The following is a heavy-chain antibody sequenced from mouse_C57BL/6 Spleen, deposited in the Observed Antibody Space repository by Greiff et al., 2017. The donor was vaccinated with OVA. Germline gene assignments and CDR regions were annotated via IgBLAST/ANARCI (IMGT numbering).Heavy chain of an antibody. J-gene: IGHJ4*01. CDR3: ARETGTLYAMDY. V-gene: IGHV5-16*01. Sequence: EVKLMESEGGLVQPGRSMKLSCTASGFTFSDYYMAWVRQVPEKGLEWVANINYDGSSTYYLDSLKSRFIISRDNAKNILYLQMSSLKSEDTATYYCARETGTLYAMDYWGQGTSVTVSS. CDR1: GFTFSDYY. CDR2: INYDGSST. D-gene: IGHD4-1*01.